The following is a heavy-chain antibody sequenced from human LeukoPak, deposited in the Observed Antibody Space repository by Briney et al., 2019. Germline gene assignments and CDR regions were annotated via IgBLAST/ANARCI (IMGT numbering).Heavy chain of an antibody. Sequence: SETLSLTCTVSGGSIINYYWSWIRQPPGKGLEWIGYIYFTGSTNYNPSLKSRVTISLDTSKNQFSLKLSSVTAVDTAVYYCARGTVGAADYWGQGTLVTVSS. CDR1: GGSIINYY. CDR2: IYFTGST. D-gene: IGHD1-26*01. CDR3: ARGTVGAADY. J-gene: IGHJ4*02. V-gene: IGHV4-59*01.